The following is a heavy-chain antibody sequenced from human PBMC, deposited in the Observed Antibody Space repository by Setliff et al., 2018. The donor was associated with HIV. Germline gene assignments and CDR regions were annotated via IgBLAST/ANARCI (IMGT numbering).Heavy chain of an antibody. D-gene: IGHD3-10*01. Sequence: SETLSLTCTVSSGSISDYYWSWIREPPGKGLEWIGYIHASGSTNYNPSLKSRVTISVDTSKDQFSLKLSSVTAADTAVYYCARSRITMVRGSQNWYFDLWGRGTLVTVSS. V-gene: IGHV4-4*09. CDR1: SGSISDYY. J-gene: IGHJ2*01. CDR2: IHASGST. CDR3: ARSRITMVRGSQNWYFDL.